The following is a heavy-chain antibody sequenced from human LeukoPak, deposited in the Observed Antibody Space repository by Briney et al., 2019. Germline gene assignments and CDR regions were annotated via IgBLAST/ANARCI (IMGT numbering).Heavy chain of an antibody. D-gene: IGHD5-12*01. Sequence: PGGSLRLSCVASGFILNDYYMYWIRQAPGAGLEWVSYISSSGSTIYYSDSVKGRFTISRDNAKNSLYLQVNSPRAEDTAVYYCVRETGWIFDLWGQGTLVTVSS. V-gene: IGHV3-11*04. CDR1: GFILNDYY. CDR2: ISSSGSTI. CDR3: VRETGWIFDL. J-gene: IGHJ4*02.